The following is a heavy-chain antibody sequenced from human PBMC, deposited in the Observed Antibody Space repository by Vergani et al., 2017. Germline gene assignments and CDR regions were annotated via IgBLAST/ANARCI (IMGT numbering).Heavy chain of an antibody. Sequence: QVQLQESGPGLVKPSQTLSLTCTVSGGSISSGSYYWSWIRQPAGKGLEWIGRIYTSGSTNYNPSLKSRVTISVDRSKNQFSLKLSSVTAADTAVYYCARVGDYGGNLGDAFDIWGQGTMVTVSS. D-gene: IGHD4-23*01. CDR3: ARVGDYGGNLGDAFDI. J-gene: IGHJ3*02. CDR1: GGSISSGSYY. CDR2: IYTSGST. V-gene: IGHV4-61*02.